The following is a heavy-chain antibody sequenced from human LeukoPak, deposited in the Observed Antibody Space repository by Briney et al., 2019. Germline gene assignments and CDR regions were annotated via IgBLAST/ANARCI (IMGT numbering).Heavy chain of an antibody. Sequence: PGGSLRLSCAASGFTVNSNYMSWVRQAPGKGLEWVSVIYSGGSTYYADSVKGRFTISRDNAKNSLYLQMNSLRAEDSALYYCARVIQSDVETTMATDGMDVWGQGTTVTVSS. CDR1: GFTVNSNY. D-gene: IGHD5-18*01. CDR2: IYSGGST. V-gene: IGHV3-53*01. J-gene: IGHJ6*02. CDR3: ARVIQSDVETTMATDGMDV.